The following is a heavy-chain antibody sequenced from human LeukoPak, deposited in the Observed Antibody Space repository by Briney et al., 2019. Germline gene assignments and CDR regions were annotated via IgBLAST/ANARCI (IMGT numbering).Heavy chain of an antibody. J-gene: IGHJ5*02. CDR1: GGSIHSY. V-gene: IGHV4-4*07. Sequence: KTSETLSLICTVSGGSIHSYWSWIRQPAGKGLEWTGRISGSGTITYNPALQSRLTISIDTSKNQFSLKLMSVTAADTAVYYCARDSGTTGEVKFDPWGQGTLVTVSS. CDR2: ISGSGTI. D-gene: IGHD3-10*01. CDR3: ARDSGTTGEVKFDP.